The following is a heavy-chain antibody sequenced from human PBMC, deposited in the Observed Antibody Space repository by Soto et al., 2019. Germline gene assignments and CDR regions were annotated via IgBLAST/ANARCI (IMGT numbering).Heavy chain of an antibody. CDR1: GGSFSGYY. CDR2: INHSGNT. V-gene: IGHV4-34*01. CDR3: ARHATRSYDY. Sequence: SETLSLTCAVYGGSFSGYYWSWIHQPPGKGLEWIGEINHSGNTNYNPSLKSRVTISVDTSKNQFTLNLNSVTAADTAVYYCARHATRSYDYWGQGTLVTVSS. J-gene: IGHJ4*02.